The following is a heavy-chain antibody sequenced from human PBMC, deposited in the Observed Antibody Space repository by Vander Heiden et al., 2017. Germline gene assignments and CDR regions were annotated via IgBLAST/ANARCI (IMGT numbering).Heavy chain of an antibody. J-gene: IGHJ4*02. CDR2: ISAYNGNT. CDR3: ARGYGPGREFDY. V-gene: IGHV1-18*01. D-gene: IGHD2-15*01. CDR1: GYTFTSYG. Sequence: QLQLVQAGAEVKRPGASVNVFFKASGYTFTSYGINWVRQAPRQGLEWMAWISAYNGNTNYAQKLQGRVTMTTDTSTSTAYMELRSLRSDDTAVYYCARGYGPGREFDYWGQGTLVTVSS.